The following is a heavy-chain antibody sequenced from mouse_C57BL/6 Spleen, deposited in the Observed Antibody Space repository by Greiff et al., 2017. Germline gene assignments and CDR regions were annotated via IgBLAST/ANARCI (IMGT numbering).Heavy chain of an antibody. CDR2: IWSGGSS. V-gene: IGHV2-2*01. D-gene: IGHD2-4*01. Sequence: QVQLPPSGPGLVQPSQLLSITCTVSGFSLTSYGVHWVRQSPGKGLEWHGVIWSGGSSYYNAAFISRLSISKDNSKRQVFVKMNSLQADDTAIEYCARKGGDYDNALDYWGQGTSVTVSS. CDR3: ARKGGDYDNALDY. CDR1: GFSLTSYG. J-gene: IGHJ4*01.